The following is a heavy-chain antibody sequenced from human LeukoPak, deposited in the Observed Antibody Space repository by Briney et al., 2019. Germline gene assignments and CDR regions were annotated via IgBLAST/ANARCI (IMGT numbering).Heavy chain of an antibody. Sequence: PGGSLRLSCAASGFTFSSHSMNWVRQAPGKGLEWVSSTSGSSSYIYYADSVKGRFTISRDNAKNSLYLQMNSLRAEDTAVYYCARVTGDGSGSEAYYYMDVWGKGTTVTVSS. J-gene: IGHJ6*03. V-gene: IGHV3-21*01. CDR1: GFTFSSHS. CDR2: TSGSSSYI. D-gene: IGHD3-10*01. CDR3: ARVTGDGSGSEAYYYMDV.